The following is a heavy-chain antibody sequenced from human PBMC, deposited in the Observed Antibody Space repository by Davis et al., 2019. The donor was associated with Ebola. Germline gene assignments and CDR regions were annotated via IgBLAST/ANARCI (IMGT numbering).Heavy chain of an antibody. CDR1: GFTFSSNS. CDR2: LRLSTTT. CDR3: AKDGGVVTPSYYYYYGMDV. V-gene: IGHV3-48*01. J-gene: IGHJ6*04. D-gene: IGHD4-23*01. Sequence: GGSLRLSCPASGFTFSSNSMNWVRQAPGKGLEWVSTLRLSTTTYYADSAQGRFTTPRENSRNTLHLQMNSLRAEDTAVYYCAKDGGVVTPSYYYYYGMDVWGKGTTVTVSS.